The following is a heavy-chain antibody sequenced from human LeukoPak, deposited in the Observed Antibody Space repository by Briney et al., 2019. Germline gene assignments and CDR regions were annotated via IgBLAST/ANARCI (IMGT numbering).Heavy chain of an antibody. D-gene: IGHD5-12*01. V-gene: IGHV3-49*04. Sequence: PGGSLRLSCSASGFTFSSYAMNRVRQAPGKGLEWVGFIRSKNYGGTTEYAASVKGRFTISRDDSRSIAYLQMNSLKTEDTAVYYCTRVIVATKDYWGQGTLVTVSS. CDR3: TRVIVATKDY. CDR1: GFTFSSYA. CDR2: IRSKNYGGTT. J-gene: IGHJ4*02.